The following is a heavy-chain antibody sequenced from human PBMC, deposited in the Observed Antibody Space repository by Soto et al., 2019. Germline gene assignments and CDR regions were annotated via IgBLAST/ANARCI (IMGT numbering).Heavy chain of an antibody. Sequence: ASVKVSCKASGYTFTSYAIHWVRQAPGQRLEWMGWINAGNGNTKYSQKFQGRVTITRDTSASTAYMELSSLRSEDTAVYYCARGPSNSYGSPGGNWFDPWGQGPLVTVSS. CDR1: GYTFTSYA. J-gene: IGHJ5*02. CDR3: ARGPSNSYGSPGGNWFDP. D-gene: IGHD5-18*01. CDR2: INAGNGNT. V-gene: IGHV1-3*01.